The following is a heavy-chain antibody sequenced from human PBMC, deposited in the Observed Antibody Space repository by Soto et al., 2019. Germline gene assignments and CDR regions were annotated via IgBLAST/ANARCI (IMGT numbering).Heavy chain of an antibody. CDR1: GGAFRGFF. CDR2: INHVGIT. D-gene: IGHD3-3*01. Sequence: QVQLPQGGRGPFKPLETPFLTCAVPGGAFRGFFLTWIRPAPGKGLEGLGDINHVGITNYNPSLKSRVSIPVDTSKSQFSLKLSSVTAADTAVYYCARAHDFWGGRQQPIDSWGQGTLVTVSS. V-gene: IGHV4-34*01. J-gene: IGHJ4*02. CDR3: ARAHDFWGGRQQPIDS.